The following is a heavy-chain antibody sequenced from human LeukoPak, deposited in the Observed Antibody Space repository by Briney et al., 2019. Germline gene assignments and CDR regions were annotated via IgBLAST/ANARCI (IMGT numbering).Heavy chain of an antibody. J-gene: IGHJ5*02. Sequence: SQTLSLTCTVSGGSISSSSYYWDWIRQPPGKGLEWIGSIYYSGSTYYNPSLKSRVTISVDTSKNQFSLKLSSVTAADTAVYYCARRYSKSSNWFDPWGQGTLVTVSS. V-gene: IGHV4-39*01. D-gene: IGHD4-11*01. CDR3: ARRYSKSSNWFDP. CDR2: IYYSGST. CDR1: GGSISSSSYY.